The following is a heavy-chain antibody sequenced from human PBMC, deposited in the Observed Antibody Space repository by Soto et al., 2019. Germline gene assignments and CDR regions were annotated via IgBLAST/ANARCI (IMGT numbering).Heavy chain of an antibody. CDR2: IKQYGSEK. V-gene: IGHV3-7*03. CDR3: AREWSPPLAVFDY. CDR1: GFTFSTYW. J-gene: IGHJ4*02. Sequence: GGSLRLSCAASGFTFSTYWMSWVRQAPGKGLEWVANIKQYGSEKYYVDSVKGRFTISRDNAKNSVYLQMSRLRAEDTAVYYCAREWSPPLAVFDYWGQGVLVTVS. D-gene: IGHD3-3*01.